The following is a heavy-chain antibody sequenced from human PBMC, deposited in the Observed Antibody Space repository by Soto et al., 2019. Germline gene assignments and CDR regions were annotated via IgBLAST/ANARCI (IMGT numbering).Heavy chain of an antibody. J-gene: IGHJ4*02. CDR1: GGSISSGGYY. CDR3: AREFRKWNDAYCFDY. Sequence: QVQLQESGPGLVKPSQTLSLTCTVSGGSISSGGYYWSWIRQHPGKGLGWIGYIYYSGSTYYNPSLKSRVTITVDTSTDQFSLKLSSVTAADAAVYYCAREFRKWNDAYCFDYWGQGTLVTVSS. CDR2: IYYSGST. D-gene: IGHD1-1*01. V-gene: IGHV4-31*03.